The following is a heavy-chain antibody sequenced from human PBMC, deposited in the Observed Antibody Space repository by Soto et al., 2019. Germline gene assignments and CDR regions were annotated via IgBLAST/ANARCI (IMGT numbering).Heavy chain of an antibody. Sequence: EVQLVESGGDLVQPGGSLRLSCAASGFTFSDHYMDWVRQAPGKGLEWVGLIRSKPHSYTTEYAASVRGRFTISRDDSKNLLFLQMNALSTEDTAVYYCCDCGSPSLDCWGQGTPVTVSS. D-gene: IGHD1-26*01. CDR3: CDCGSPSLDC. J-gene: IGHJ4*02. CDR2: IRSKPHSYTT. CDR1: GFTFSDHY. V-gene: IGHV3-72*01.